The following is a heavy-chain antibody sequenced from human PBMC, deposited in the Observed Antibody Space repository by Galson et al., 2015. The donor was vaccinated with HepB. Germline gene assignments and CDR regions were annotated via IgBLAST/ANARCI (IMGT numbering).Heavy chain of an antibody. Sequence: QSGAEVKKPGESLRISCKGSGYSFTSYWISWVRQMPGKGLEWMGRIDPSDSYTNYSPSFQGHVTISADKSISTAYLQWSSLKASDTAVYYCARDGQYYDSPGGAFDIWGQGTMVTVSS. CDR3: ARDGQYYDSPGGAFDI. CDR2: IDPSDSYT. CDR1: GYSFTSYW. V-gene: IGHV5-10-1*01. D-gene: IGHD3-22*01. J-gene: IGHJ3*02.